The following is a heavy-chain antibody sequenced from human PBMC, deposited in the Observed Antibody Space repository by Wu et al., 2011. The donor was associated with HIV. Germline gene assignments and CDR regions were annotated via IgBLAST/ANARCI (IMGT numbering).Heavy chain of an antibody. J-gene: IGHJ5*02. CDR1: GYTFTSYG. D-gene: IGHD3-22*01. V-gene: IGHV1-18*01. CDR3: ARVYGYYYDSSGYYKYNWFDP. Sequence: QVQLVQSGAEVKKPGASVKVSCKASGYTFTSYGISWVRQAPGQGLEWMGWISAYNGNTNYAQKLQGRVTMTTDTSTSTAYMELRSLRSDDTAVYYCARVYGYYYDSSGYYKYNWFDPRGHGNPGHRLL. CDR2: ISAYNGNT.